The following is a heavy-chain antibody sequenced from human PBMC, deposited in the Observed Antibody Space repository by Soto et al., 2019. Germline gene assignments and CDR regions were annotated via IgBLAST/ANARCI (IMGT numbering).Heavy chain of an antibody. D-gene: IGHD6-13*01. J-gene: IGHJ6*02. CDR3: AREKLVPYYYYGMDV. CDR1: GGSISSSNW. CDR2: IYHSGST. Sequence: PSETLSLTCAVSGGSISSSNWWSWVRQPPGKGLEWIGEIYHSGSTSYNPSLKSRVTISVDKSKNQFSLKLSSVTAADTAVYYCAREKLVPYYYYGMDVWGQGTTVTV. V-gene: IGHV4-4*02.